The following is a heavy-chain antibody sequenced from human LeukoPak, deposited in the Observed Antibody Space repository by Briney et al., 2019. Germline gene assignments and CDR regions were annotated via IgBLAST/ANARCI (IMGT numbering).Heavy chain of an antibody. CDR2: ISGSGGST. V-gene: IGHV3-23*01. Sequence: GGSLRLSCAASGFTFSSYATSWVRQAPGKGLEWVSAISGSGGSTYYADSVKGRFTISRDNSKNTLYLQMNSLRAEDAAVYYCAKASDYDSSGYYYEGKNYFDYWGQGTLVTVSS. CDR3: AKASDYDSSGYYYEGKNYFDY. J-gene: IGHJ4*02. CDR1: GFTFSSYA. D-gene: IGHD3-22*01.